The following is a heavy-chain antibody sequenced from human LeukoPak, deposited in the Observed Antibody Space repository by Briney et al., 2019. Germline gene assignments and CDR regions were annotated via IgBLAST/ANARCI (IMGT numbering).Heavy chain of an antibody. CDR1: GFTFSSYE. Sequence: GGSLRLSCAASGFTFSSYEMNWVRQAPGKGLEWVSDISSSGGTIDYADSVKGRCSISRDNAKNSLYLHMNSLRAEDTAVYYCAKAGPGFGFDHWGQGTLVTVSS. CDR2: ISSSGGTI. V-gene: IGHV3-48*03. J-gene: IGHJ4*02. CDR3: AKAGPGFGFDH. D-gene: IGHD3-10*01.